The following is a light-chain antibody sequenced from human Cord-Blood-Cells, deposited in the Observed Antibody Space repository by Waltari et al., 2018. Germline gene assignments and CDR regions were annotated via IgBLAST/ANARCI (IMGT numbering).Light chain of an antibody. V-gene: IGKV3-15*01. CDR3: QQYNNWPLFT. CDR2: GAS. Sequence: LSCRASQSVSSNLAWYQQKPGQAPRLLIFGASTRATGIPARFSGSGSGTEFTLTISSLQSEDFAVYYCQQYNNWPLFTFGPGTKVDIK. CDR1: QSVSSN. J-gene: IGKJ3*01.